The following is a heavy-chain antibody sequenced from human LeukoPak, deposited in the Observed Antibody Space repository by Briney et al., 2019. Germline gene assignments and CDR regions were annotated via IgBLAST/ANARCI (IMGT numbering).Heavy chain of an antibody. CDR1: GFTFSSYS. J-gene: IGHJ4*02. CDR3: ARDGSYSGSGSPSYY. Sequence: PGGSLRLSCVASGFTFSSYSMNWVRQAPGKGLEWVSSISSSSSYIYYADSVKGRFTISRDNAKNSLYLLMNSLRAEDTAVYYCARDGSYSGSGSPSYYWGQGTLVTVSS. V-gene: IGHV3-21*04. D-gene: IGHD3-10*01. CDR2: ISSSSSYI.